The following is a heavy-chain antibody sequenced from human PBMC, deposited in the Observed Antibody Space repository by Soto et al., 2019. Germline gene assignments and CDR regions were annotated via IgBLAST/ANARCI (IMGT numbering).Heavy chain of an antibody. V-gene: IGHV4-31*03. D-gene: IGHD5-12*01. CDR3: ARGGSGYDWPLFDY. J-gene: IGHJ4*02. CDR2: IYYSGST. Sequence: SETLSLTCTVSGGSISSGGYYWSWIRQHPGKGLEWIGYIYYSGSTYYNPSLKSRVTISVDTSKNQFSLKLSSVTAADTAVYYCARGGSGYDWPLFDYWGQGTLVTVSS. CDR1: GGSISSGGYY.